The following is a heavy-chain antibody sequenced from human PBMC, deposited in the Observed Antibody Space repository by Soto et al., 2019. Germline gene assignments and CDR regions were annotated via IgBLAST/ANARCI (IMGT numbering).Heavy chain of an antibody. CDR1: GDSISSGNKY. CDR2: IFSSGTT. J-gene: IGHJ6*02. CDR3: ARVPSPFDYYYAMDV. D-gene: IGHD3-16*01. Sequence: SETLSLTCTVSGDSISSGNKYWSWIRQPPGKGLEWIGYIFSSGTTYYNPSLKSRLTMSLDTSENQFSLKLNSLTDADTAVYYCARVPSPFDYYYAMDVWGQGTTVTVSS. V-gene: IGHV4-30-4*01.